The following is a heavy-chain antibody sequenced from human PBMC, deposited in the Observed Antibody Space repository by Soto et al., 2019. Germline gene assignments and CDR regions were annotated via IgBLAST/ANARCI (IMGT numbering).Heavy chain of an antibody. CDR1: GLTFSDYY. J-gene: IGHJ4*02. CDR3: AREQVVHAMGYFDD. Sequence: PGGSLRLSCAASGLTFSDYYISWIRQAPGKGLEWLSYISDSGDYTYYAKFVKGRFTISRDNAKNLLYLQMNNLRVDDTAIYFCAREQVVHAMGYFDDRGPGTVFTVSP. CDR2: ISDSGDYT. V-gene: IGHV3-11*06. D-gene: IGHD2-8*02.